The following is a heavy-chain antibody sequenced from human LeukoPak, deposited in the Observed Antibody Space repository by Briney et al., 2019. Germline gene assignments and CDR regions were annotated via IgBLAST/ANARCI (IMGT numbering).Heavy chain of an antibody. CDR1: GYTFTGYY. CDR3: ARDHSYCSSTSCYHWFDP. D-gene: IGHD2-2*01. CDR2: ISPNSGGT. Sequence: ASVKVSCKASGYTFTGYYMHWVRQAPGQGLEWMGRISPNSGGTNYAQKFQGRVTMTRDTSISTAYMELSRLRSDDTAVYYCARDHSYCSSTSCYHWFDPWGQGTLVTASS. V-gene: IGHV1-2*06. J-gene: IGHJ5*02.